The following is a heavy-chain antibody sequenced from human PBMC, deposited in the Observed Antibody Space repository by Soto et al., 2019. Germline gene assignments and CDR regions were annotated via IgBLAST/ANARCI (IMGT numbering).Heavy chain of an antibody. CDR2: TYYRSKWYN. D-gene: IGHD1-20*01. Sequence: SXTLSLTCAISVYSVSSNSAAWNWIIQSPSRGLEWLGRTYYRSKWYNDYAVSVKSRITINPDTSKNQFSLQLNSVTPEDTAVYYCAKATSTPGINGTPFYWGQATLVTVSS. J-gene: IGHJ4*02. CDR1: VYSVSSNSAA. V-gene: IGHV6-1*01. CDR3: AKATSTPGINGTPFY.